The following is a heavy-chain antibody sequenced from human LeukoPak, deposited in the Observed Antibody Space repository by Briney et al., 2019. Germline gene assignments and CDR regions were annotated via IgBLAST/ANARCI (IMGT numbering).Heavy chain of an antibody. D-gene: IGHD3-22*01. CDR1: GFTFSIYA. J-gene: IGHJ4*02. CDR2: ISGSGGTA. V-gene: IGHV3-23*01. CDR3: AKEVSSSGYSPDDY. Sequence: GGSLRLSCAASGFTFSIYAMSWVRQAPGKGLEWVSAISGSGGTAYYADSVKGRFTISRDNSKNTLYLQMNSLRAEDTAVYYCAKEVSSSGYSPDDYWGQGTLVTVSS.